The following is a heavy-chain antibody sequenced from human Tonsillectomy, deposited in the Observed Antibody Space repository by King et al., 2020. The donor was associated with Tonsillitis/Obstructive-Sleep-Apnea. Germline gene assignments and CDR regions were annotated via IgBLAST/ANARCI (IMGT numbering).Heavy chain of an antibody. CDR2: TYYSGST. J-gene: IGHJ5*02. Sequence: VQLQESGPGLVKPSQTLSLTCTVSGGSISSGGYYWSWIRQPPGKGLEWIGFTYYSGSTYYNPSLKSRVTISADTSKNQFSPKLSSVTAADTAVYYCAMATVDCSGGSCYSHWFDPWGQGTLVTVSS. CDR3: AMATVDCSGGSCYSHWFDP. V-gene: IGHV4-31*03. CDR1: GGSISSGGYY. D-gene: IGHD2-15*01.